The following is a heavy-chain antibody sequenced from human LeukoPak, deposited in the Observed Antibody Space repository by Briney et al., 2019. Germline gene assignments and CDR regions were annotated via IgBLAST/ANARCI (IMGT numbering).Heavy chain of an antibody. V-gene: IGHV4-59*08. Sequence: NPSETLSLTCAVYGGSFSGYYWSWIRQPPGKGLEWIGYIYYSGSTNYNPSLKSRVTISVDTSKNQFSLKLSSVTAADTAVYYCARRSRRYYYYGMDVWGQGTTVTVSS. CDR2: IYYSGST. CDR1: GGSFSGYY. CDR3: ARRSRRYYYYGMDV. J-gene: IGHJ6*02.